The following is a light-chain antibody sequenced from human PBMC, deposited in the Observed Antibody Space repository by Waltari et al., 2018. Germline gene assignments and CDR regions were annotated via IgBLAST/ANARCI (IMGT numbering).Light chain of an antibody. Sequence: EIMLTQSPGTLSLSPGERATLSCRASQSISKYLAGYQQKPCQAPRLLIYGASSRATGLPDRFSGSGSGTDFSLTISRLEPQDFAVYYCQHYVRLPATFGQGTKVEIK. J-gene: IGKJ1*01. V-gene: IGKV3-20*01. CDR2: GAS. CDR3: QHYVRLPAT. CDR1: QSISKY.